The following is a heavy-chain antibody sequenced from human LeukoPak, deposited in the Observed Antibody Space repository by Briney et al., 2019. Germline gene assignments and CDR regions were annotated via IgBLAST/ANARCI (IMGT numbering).Heavy chain of an antibody. V-gene: IGHV1-2*02. D-gene: IGHD1-26*01. J-gene: IGHJ6*02. CDR1: GYTFTGYY. CDR3: ARVNGGGYNYYHHGMDV. Sequence: ASVKVSCKASGYTFTGYYMHWVRQAPGQGLEWMGWINPNSGGTNYAQKFQGRVTMTRDTSISTAYMELSRLRSDDTAVYYCARVNGGGYNYYHHGMDVWGQGTTVNVSS. CDR2: INPNSGGT.